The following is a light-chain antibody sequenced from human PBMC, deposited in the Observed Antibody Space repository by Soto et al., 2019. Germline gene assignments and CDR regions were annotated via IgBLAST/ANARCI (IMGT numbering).Light chain of an antibody. CDR2: GAS. CDR1: QSVSSTY. V-gene: IGKV3-20*01. Sequence: ELVLTQSPGTLSFSPGERATLSCRASQSVSSTYLAWYQQTPGQAPRLLIYGASSRATGIPDRFSGSGSGTDFTLTISRLEPEDFAMYYCQHYGFSTWTFGQGTKVEI. J-gene: IGKJ1*01. CDR3: QHYGFSTWT.